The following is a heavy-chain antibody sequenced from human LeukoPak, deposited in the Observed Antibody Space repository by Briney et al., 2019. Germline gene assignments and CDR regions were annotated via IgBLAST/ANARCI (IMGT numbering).Heavy chain of an antibody. CDR3: AREDSGYAY. D-gene: IGHD5-12*01. CDR2: ISSSSSTI. J-gene: IGHJ4*02. V-gene: IGHV3-48*02. Sequence: GGSLRLSCAASGFTFSSYSMTRVRQAPGKGLEWVSSISSSSSTIHYADSVKGRFTISRDNAKNSLYLQMNSLRDEDTAVYYCAREDSGYAYWGQGTLVTVSS. CDR1: GFTFSSYS.